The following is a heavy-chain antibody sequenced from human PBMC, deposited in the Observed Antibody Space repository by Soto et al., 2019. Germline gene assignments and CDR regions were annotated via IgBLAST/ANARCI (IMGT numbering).Heavy chain of an antibody. D-gene: IGHD6-19*01. Sequence: QLQLQESGPGLVKPSETLSLTCTVSGGSISSSSYYWGWIRQPPGKGLAWIGSIYYSGSTYYNPSLKSRVTISVDTSMNQFSLKLSSVTAADTAVYSCGRSLPLGWVYYWGQGTLVTVSS. CDR3: GRSLPLGWVYY. J-gene: IGHJ4*02. CDR1: GGSISSSSYY. V-gene: IGHV4-39*01. CDR2: IYYSGST.